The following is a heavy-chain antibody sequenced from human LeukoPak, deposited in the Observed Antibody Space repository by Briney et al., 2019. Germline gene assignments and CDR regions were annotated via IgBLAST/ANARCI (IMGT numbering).Heavy chain of an antibody. CDR2: IYYSGST. CDR1: GGSFSGYY. V-gene: IGHV4-34*01. CDR3: ARAGGRDFHFDS. J-gene: IGHJ4*02. Sequence: SETLSLTCGVYGGSFSGYYWGWIRQPPGKGLEWIGSIYYSGSTYYNPSLKSRVTISVDTSKNQFSLKLSSVTAADTAFYFCARAGGRDFHFDSWGQGTLVTVSS. D-gene: IGHD5-12*01.